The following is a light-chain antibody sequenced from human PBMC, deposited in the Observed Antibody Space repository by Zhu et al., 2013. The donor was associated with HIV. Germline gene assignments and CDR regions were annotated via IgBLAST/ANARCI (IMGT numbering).Light chain of an antibody. J-gene: IGKJ4*01. Sequence: EIVMTQSPATLSVSPGERATLSCRASQSVTSKLAWYQHKPGQAPRLLIYGASSRATGIPDRFSGSGSGTDFTLTISRLEPEDFAVYYCQQYDSSPLTFGGGTKVEIK. CDR1: QSVTSK. CDR2: GAS. CDR3: QQYDSSPLT. V-gene: IGKV3-20*01.